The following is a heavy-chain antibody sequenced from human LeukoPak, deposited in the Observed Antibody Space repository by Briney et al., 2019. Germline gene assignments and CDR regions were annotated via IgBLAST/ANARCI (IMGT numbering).Heavy chain of an antibody. D-gene: IGHD4-23*01. CDR1: GFTFDDYA. V-gene: IGHV3-9*01. Sequence: GGSLRLSCAASGFTFDDYAMHWVRQAPGKGLEWVSGISWNSGSIGYADSVKGRFTISRDNAKNSLYLQMNSLRAEDTALYYCAKLRAARVVNDAFDIWGQGTMVTVSS. J-gene: IGHJ3*02. CDR3: AKLRAARVVNDAFDI. CDR2: ISWNSGSI.